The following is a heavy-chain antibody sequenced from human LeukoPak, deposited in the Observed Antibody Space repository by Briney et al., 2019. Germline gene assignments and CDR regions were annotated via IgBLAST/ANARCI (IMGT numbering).Heavy chain of an antibody. D-gene: IGHD1-26*01. CDR2: IDDSGNT. V-gene: IGHV4-59*01. Sequence: PSETLSLTCSVSGGSIRSYFWSWIRQPAGKGLEWIGYIDDSGNTNYNPSLQSRVTISVDTSKNQFSLKLTSVTAADTAVYYCAGQGGSYSKVDYWGQGTLVTVSS. CDR1: GGSIRSYF. CDR3: AGQGGSYSKVDY. J-gene: IGHJ4*02.